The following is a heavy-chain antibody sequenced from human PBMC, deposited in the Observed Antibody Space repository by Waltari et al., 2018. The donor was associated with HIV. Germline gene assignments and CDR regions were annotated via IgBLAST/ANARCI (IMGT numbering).Heavy chain of an antibody. D-gene: IGHD2-21*01. Sequence: QVQLVQSGAEVKKPGASVKVSCKSSGSTFTSYGFAWVRQAPGQGPEWMGWSSAYNENTNYAPKFQGRVTMTTDTSTTTGYMELRRLRSADTAVYFCASYSPPRGLDVWGQGTTVTVS. CDR3: ASYSPPRGLDV. J-gene: IGHJ6*02. CDR2: SSAYNENT. V-gene: IGHV1-18*01. CDR1: GSTFTSYG.